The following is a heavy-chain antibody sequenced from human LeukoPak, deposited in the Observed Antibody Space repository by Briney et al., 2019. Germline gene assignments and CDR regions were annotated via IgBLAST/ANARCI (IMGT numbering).Heavy chain of an antibody. CDR1: GYSIRNGYN. V-gene: IGHV4-38-2*02. CDR3: ARDRGYPKYYYGSGSPSHFDY. D-gene: IGHD3-10*01. Sequence: PSETLSLTCTVSGYSIRNGYNWGWIRLSPGKGLEWLGSIYQSGSTYDNPSLKSRVTLAIDTSKNQFSLKLSSVTAADTAVYYCARDRGYPKYYYGSGSPSHFDYWGQGTLVTVSS. J-gene: IGHJ4*02. CDR2: IYQSGST.